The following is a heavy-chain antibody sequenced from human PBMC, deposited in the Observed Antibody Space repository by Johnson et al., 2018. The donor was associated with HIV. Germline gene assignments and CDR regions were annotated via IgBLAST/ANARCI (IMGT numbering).Heavy chain of an antibody. CDR1: GFTFSSYA. CDR3: AKGREGSKAFDL. Sequence: QEQLVESGGGVVQPGRSLRLSCAASGFTFSSYAMHWVRQAPGKGLEWVAVISYDGSNKYYADSVKGRFTISRDNSKDALYLQMNSLRAEDTAVYYGAKGREGSKAFDLWGQGTMVTVSS. J-gene: IGHJ3*01. D-gene: IGHD3-10*01. V-gene: IGHV3-30*04. CDR2: ISYDGSNK.